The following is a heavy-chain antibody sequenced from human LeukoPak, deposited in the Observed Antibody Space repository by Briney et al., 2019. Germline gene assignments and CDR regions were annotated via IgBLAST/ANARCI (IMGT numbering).Heavy chain of an antibody. V-gene: IGHV4-59*01. CDR2: IYFSGST. Sequence: PSETLSLTCTVSGGSISSYYWGWIRQPPGKRLEWIGYIYFSGSTNYNPSLKSRVTISVDTSKNQFSLKLSSVTAADTAVYYCARVRANYFDYRGQGTLVTVSS. J-gene: IGHJ4*02. CDR1: GGSISSYY. CDR3: ARVRANYFDY.